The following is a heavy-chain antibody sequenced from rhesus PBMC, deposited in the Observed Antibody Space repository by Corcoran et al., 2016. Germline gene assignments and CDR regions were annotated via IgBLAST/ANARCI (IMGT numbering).Heavy chain of an antibody. CDR2: FRGSRGTT. D-gene: IGHD4-29*01. Sequence: QVQLQESGPGLVKPSETLSLTCAVSGYSISSGYYWGWIRQPPGRGLEYIGYFRGSRGTTYYNPSLKSRVTISKDTSKNQFSLTLSSVTAADTAVYYCTRHEVGTYGSSYGLDSWGQGVVVTVSS. CDR3: TRHEVGTYGSSYGLDS. V-gene: IGHV4-99*01. CDR1: GYSISSGYY. J-gene: IGHJ6*01.